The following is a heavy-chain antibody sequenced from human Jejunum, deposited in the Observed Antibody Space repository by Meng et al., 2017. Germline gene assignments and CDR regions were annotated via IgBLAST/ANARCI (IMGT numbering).Heavy chain of an antibody. CDR2: VYYTGST. V-gene: IGHV4-59*01. J-gene: IGHJ5*02. CDR1: GGSISGYY. D-gene: IGHD6-13*01. Sequence: SETLSLTCTVSGGSISGYYWSWIRQPPGKGLEWIGYVYYTGSTNYNPSLKSRVTISVDTSNNQFSLRLTSVTAADTAVYYCVRDAATGNWFDPWGQGTLVTVSS. CDR3: VRDAATGNWFDP.